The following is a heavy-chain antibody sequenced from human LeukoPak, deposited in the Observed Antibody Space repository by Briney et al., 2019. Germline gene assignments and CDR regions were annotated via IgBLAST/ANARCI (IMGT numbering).Heavy chain of an antibody. Sequence: PSETLSLTCTVSGGSISSHHWSWIRQPPGKGLEWIGYIYYSGSTNCKPSLKSRVTISVDTSKNQFSLKLASVTAADTAVYYCARHLDIAASGTFDYWGQGTLVTVSS. J-gene: IGHJ4*02. CDR3: ARHLDIAASGTFDY. V-gene: IGHV4-59*08. D-gene: IGHD6-13*01. CDR1: GGSISSHH. CDR2: IYYSGST.